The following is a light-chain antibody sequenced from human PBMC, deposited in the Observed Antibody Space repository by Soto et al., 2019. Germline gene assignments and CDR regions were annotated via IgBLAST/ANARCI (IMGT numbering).Light chain of an antibody. Sequence: QSVLTQPASVSGSLGRWMATSGTGTSRDVGGYNYVSWYQQHPGKTPNLMIYDVSNRPSGVSNRFSGSKSGNTASLTISGLQAEDEADYYCSSYTSSSTWVFGGGTKLTVL. CDR1: SRDVGGYNY. V-gene: IGLV2-14*01. CDR2: DVS. J-gene: IGLJ3*02. CDR3: SSYTSSSTWV.